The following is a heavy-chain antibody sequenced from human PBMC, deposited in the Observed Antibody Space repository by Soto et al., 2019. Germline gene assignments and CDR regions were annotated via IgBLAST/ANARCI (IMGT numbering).Heavy chain of an antibody. Sequence: ASVKVSCKASGYTFTGYYIHWVREAPGQGLEWMGWINPQTGGTSYAQRFQGRVTLSRDTSINTAYLELSRLTFDDAAVYFCARERYQVISDGMDVWGQGTTVTVSS. CDR2: INPQTGGT. D-gene: IGHD2-2*01. V-gene: IGHV1-2*02. J-gene: IGHJ6*02. CDR1: GYTFTGYY. CDR3: ARERYQVISDGMDV.